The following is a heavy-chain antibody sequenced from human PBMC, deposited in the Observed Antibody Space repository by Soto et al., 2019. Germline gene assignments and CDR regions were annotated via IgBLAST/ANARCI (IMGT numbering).Heavy chain of an antibody. CDR1: GGSISSHF. CDR2: IHDSGST. D-gene: IGHD3-3*01. CDR3: ARRNNYHYPYYMDV. Sequence: SETLSLTCTVSGGSISSHFCNWTRQPPGKGPEWVGYIHDSGSTNYNPSLKGRVTISVDTSKNQLSLKLNSVTAADTAVYYCARRNNYHYPYYMDVWGKGTTVTVSS. J-gene: IGHJ6*03. V-gene: IGHV4-59*08.